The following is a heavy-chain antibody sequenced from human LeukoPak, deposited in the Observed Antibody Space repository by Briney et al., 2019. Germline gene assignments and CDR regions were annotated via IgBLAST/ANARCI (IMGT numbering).Heavy chain of an antibody. V-gene: IGHV3-30*03. CDR2: ISYDGSNK. CDR1: GFTFSSYG. D-gene: IGHD3-16*01. CDR3: ARKWGGSVLHAFDI. J-gene: IGHJ3*02. Sequence: HPGGSLRLSCAASGFTFSSYGMHWVRQAPGKGLEWVAVISYDGSNKYYADSVKGRFTISRDNSKNTLYLQMNSLRAEDTAVYYCARKWGGSVLHAFDIWGQGTMVTVSS.